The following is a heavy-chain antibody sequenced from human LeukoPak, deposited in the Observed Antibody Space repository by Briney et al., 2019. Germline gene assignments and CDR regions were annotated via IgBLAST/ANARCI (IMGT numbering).Heavy chain of an antibody. CDR1: GFTFGDYV. V-gene: IGHV3-49*04. CDR2: IRSKIYGGTT. J-gene: IGHJ4*02. Sequence: GGPLRLSCRSSGFTFGDYVMTWVRQAPGEGLEWVGFIRSKIYGGTTEYAASVKGRFIISRDDSKSIAYLQMNSLETEDTAVYYCTRDYGWFDYWGQGTLVTVSS. CDR3: TRDYGWFDY. D-gene: IGHD4-17*01.